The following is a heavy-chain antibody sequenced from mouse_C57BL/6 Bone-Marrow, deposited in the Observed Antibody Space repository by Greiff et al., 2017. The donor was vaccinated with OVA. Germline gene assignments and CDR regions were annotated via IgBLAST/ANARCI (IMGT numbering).Heavy chain of an antibody. Sequence: QVHVKQPGAELVKPGASVKLSCKASGYTFTSYWMQWVKQRPGQGLEWIGEIDPSDSYTNYNQKFKGKATLTVDTSSSTAYMQLSSLTSEDSAVYYCARPNRSQFILDYWGQGTTLTVSS. CDR2: IDPSDSYT. CDR3: ARPNRSQFILDY. CDR1: GYTFTSYW. J-gene: IGHJ2*01. D-gene: IGHD1-1*01. V-gene: IGHV1-50*01.